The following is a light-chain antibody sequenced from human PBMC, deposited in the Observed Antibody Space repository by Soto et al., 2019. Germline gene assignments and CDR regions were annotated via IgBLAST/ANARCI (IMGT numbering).Light chain of an antibody. V-gene: IGLV2-11*01. Sequence: QSVLTQPRSVSGPPGHSVAISCTGNSSDIGGYNYVSWYPQHPARAPKLVIYHVSKRPSGVPDRFSGSKSGNTASLTISGLQAEDEDDYCCSSFADGPNVFGTGNKGTVL. CDR3: SSFADGPNV. J-gene: IGLJ1*01. CDR2: HVS. CDR1: SSDIGGYNY.